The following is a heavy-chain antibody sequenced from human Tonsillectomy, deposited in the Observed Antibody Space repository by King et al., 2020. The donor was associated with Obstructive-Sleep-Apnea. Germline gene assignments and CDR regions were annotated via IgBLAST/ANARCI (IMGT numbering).Heavy chain of an antibody. D-gene: IGHD3-22*01. V-gene: IGHV4-30-4*01. CDR2: IYYSGSP. J-gene: IGHJ4*02. CDR3: DRAVKTYYYDSSGLDY. CDR1: GGSISSGDYY. Sequence: QLQESGPGLVKPSQTLSLICTVSGGSISSGDYYCSWIRHPPGKGLEWIGDIYYSGSPYYHPSLKSRVTISIDTYKNQFSLKLGSVTAADTAVYCCDRAVKTYYYDSSGLDYWGQGTLVTVSS.